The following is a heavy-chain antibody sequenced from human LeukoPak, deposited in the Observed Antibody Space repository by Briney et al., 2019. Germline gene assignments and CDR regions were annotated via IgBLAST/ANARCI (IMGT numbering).Heavy chain of an antibody. CDR2: IWYDGSNK. Sequence: GGSLRLSCAASGFTFSSYGMHWVRQAPGKGLEWVAVIWYDGSNKYYADSVKGRFTISRDNSKNTLYLQMNSLRAEDTAVYYCARDLTWFGVNWFDPWGQGTLVTVSS. D-gene: IGHD3-10*01. J-gene: IGHJ5*02. V-gene: IGHV3-33*01. CDR1: GFTFSSYG. CDR3: ARDLTWFGVNWFDP.